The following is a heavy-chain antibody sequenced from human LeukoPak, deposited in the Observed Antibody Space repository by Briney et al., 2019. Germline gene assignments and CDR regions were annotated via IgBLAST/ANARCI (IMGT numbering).Heavy chain of an antibody. J-gene: IGHJ6*03. V-gene: IGHV3-23*01. CDR1: GFTFSSYA. CDR2: ISGSGGST. CDR3: ARGGSGAPYYSYYMDV. D-gene: IGHD3-10*01. Sequence: GGSLRLSCAASGFTFSSYAMSWVRQAPGKGLEWVSGISGSGGSTYYADSVKGRLTISRDSSKNTLYLQMNSLRAEDTAIYYCARGGSGAPYYSYYMDVWGKGTTVTVSS.